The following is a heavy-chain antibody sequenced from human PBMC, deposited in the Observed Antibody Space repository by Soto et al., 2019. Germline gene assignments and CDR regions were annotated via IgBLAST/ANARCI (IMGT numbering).Heavy chain of an antibody. V-gene: IGHV4-39*01. CDR2: IYYSGST. CDR3: ARHESWESSGWYLYNHFDY. D-gene: IGHD6-19*01. J-gene: IGHJ4*02. CDR1: GGSISSSSYY. Sequence: QLQLQESGPGLVKPSETLSLTCTVSGGSISSSSYYWGWIRQPPGKGLEWIGSIYYSGSTYYNPSLKSRVTISVDTSKNQFSLKLSSVTAADTAVYYCARHESWESSGWYLYNHFDYWGQGTLVTVSS.